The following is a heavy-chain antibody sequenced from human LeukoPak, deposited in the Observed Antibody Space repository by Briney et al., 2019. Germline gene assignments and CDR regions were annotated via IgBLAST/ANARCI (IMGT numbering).Heavy chain of an antibody. J-gene: IGHJ5*02. V-gene: IGHV4-30-4*01. CDR1: GGSISSGDYY. CDR3: ARGAPYYDFWSGYYRGSRSWFDP. Sequence: SETLSLTCTVSGGSISSGDYYWSWIRQPPGKGLEWIGYIYYSGSTYYNPSLKSRVTISVDTSKNQFSLKLSSVTAADTAVYYCARGAPYYDFWSGYYRGSRSWFDPWGQGTLVTVSS. CDR2: IYYSGST. D-gene: IGHD3-3*01.